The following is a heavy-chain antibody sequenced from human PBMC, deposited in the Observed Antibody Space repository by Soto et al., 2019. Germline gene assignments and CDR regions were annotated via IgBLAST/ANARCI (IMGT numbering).Heavy chain of an antibody. Sequence: GGSLRLSCAASGFTFSSYWMHWVRQAPGKGLVWVSRINSDGSSTSYADSVKGRFTISRDNAKNTLYLQMNSLRAEDTAVYYCARVGVVAATAVDYWGQGTLVTVSS. CDR2: INSDGSST. CDR1: GFTFSSYW. CDR3: ARVGVVAATAVDY. V-gene: IGHV3-74*01. J-gene: IGHJ4*02. D-gene: IGHD2-15*01.